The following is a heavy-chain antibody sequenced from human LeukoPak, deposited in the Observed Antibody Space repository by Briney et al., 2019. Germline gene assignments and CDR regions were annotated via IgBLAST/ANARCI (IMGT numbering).Heavy chain of an antibody. CDR2: IYTSGST. Sequence: PSQTLSLTCTVSGGSISSGSYYWSWIRQPAGKGLEWIGRIYTSGSTNYNPSLKSRVTISVDPSNNQFSLKLSSVTAADTAVYYCAREDSLYLRLYSSSWYDAFDIWGQGTMVTVSS. J-gene: IGHJ3*02. D-gene: IGHD6-13*01. CDR3: AREDSLYLRLYSSSWYDAFDI. CDR1: GGSISSGSYY. V-gene: IGHV4-61*02.